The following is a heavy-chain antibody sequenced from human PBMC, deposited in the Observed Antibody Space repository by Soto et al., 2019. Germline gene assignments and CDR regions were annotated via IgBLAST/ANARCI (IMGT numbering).Heavy chain of an antibody. Sequence: QVQLVESGGGVVQPGGSLRLSCTTSGFTFNTYGMHWVRQAPGKGLEWVANIWHDGSNKYYADSVKGRFTISRDNSKNTLKLQRNSLRAEDTALYYCSRAECTGAYCYSWPFNYGVDVWGQGTTVTVSS. J-gene: IGHJ6*02. CDR3: SRAECTGAYCYSWPFNYGVDV. CDR2: IWHDGSNK. D-gene: IGHD2-15*01. CDR1: GFTFNTYG. V-gene: IGHV3-33*08.